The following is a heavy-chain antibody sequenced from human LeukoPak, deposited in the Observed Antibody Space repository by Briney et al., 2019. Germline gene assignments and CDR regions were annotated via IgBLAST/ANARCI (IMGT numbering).Heavy chain of an antibody. CDR3: ARELPGIAHSSSWLDY. V-gene: IGHV1-18*01. CDR1: GYTFTIYG. Sequence: ASVKVSCKASGYTFTIYGISWVRQAPGQGLEWMGWISAYNGNTNYAQKLQGRVTMTTDTSTSTAYMELRSLRSDDTAVYCCARELPGIAHSSSWLDYWGQGTLVTVSS. D-gene: IGHD6-13*01. CDR2: ISAYNGNT. J-gene: IGHJ4*02.